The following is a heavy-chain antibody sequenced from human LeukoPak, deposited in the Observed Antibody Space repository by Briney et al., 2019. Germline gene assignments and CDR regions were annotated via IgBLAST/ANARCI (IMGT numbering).Heavy chain of an antibody. D-gene: IGHD3-10*01. Sequence: ASAKVSCKASGYTFTSYGISWVRQAPGQGLEWMGWISAYNGNTNYAQKLQGRVTMTTDTSTSTAYTELRSLRSDDTAVYYCARSRFGEFHFDYWGQGTLVTVSS. J-gene: IGHJ4*02. CDR1: GYTFTSYG. CDR2: ISAYNGNT. V-gene: IGHV1-18*04. CDR3: ARSRFGEFHFDY.